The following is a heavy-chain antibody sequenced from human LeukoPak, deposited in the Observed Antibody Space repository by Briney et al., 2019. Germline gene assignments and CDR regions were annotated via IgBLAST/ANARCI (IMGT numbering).Heavy chain of an antibody. V-gene: IGHV1-69*13. D-gene: IGHD2-21*02. CDR3: ARDGVYCGGDCYPLRNAFDI. CDR2: IIPIFGTA. Sequence: SVKVSCEASGGTFSSYAISWVRQAPGQGLEWMGGIIPIFGTANYAQKFQGRVTITADESTSTAYMELSSLRSEDTAVYYCARDGVYCGGDCYPLRNAFDIWGQGTMVTVSS. CDR1: GGTFSSYA. J-gene: IGHJ3*02.